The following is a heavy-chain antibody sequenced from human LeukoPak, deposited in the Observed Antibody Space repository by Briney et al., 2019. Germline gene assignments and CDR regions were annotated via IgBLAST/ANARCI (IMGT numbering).Heavy chain of an antibody. J-gene: IGHJ4*02. CDR2: ISWNSGSI. CDR1: GFTFDDYA. CDR3: VKWSRGFDY. V-gene: IGHV3-9*01. D-gene: IGHD1-26*01. Sequence: PGGSLRLSCAASGFTFDDYAMHWVRQAPGKGLEWVSGISWNSGSIGYADSVKGRFTISRDNAKNSLYLQMNSLRAEDTALYYCVKWSRGFDYWGQGTLVTVSS.